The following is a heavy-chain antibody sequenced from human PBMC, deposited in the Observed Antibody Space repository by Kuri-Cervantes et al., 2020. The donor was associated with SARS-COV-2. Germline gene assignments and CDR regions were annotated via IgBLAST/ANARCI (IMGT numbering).Heavy chain of an antibody. D-gene: IGHD3-3*01. CDR2: IWYDGSNK. Sequence: GGSLRLSCAASGFTFSSYGMHWVRQAPGKGLEWVAVIWYDGSNKYYADSVKGRFTISRDNSKNTLYLQMNSLRAEDTAVYYCARGRRINDFWSGFALWEPKYYFDYWGQGTLVTVSS. CDR3: ARGRRINDFWSGFALWEPKYYFDY. J-gene: IGHJ4*02. CDR1: GFTFSSYG. V-gene: IGHV3-33*01.